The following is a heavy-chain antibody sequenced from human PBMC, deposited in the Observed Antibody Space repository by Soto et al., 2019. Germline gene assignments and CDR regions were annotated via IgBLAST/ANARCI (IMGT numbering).Heavy chain of an antibody. CDR1: GGSISSSSYY. D-gene: IGHD6-19*01. V-gene: IGHV4-39*01. J-gene: IGHJ4*02. CDR2: IYYSGST. Sequence: SETLSLTCTVSGGSISSSSYYWGWIRQPPGKGLEWIGSIYYSGSTYYNPSHKSRVTISVDTSKNQFSLKLSSVTAADTAVYYCARLWNWRGWSLTVWYWGQGTLVTVSS. CDR3: ARLWNWRGWSLTVWY.